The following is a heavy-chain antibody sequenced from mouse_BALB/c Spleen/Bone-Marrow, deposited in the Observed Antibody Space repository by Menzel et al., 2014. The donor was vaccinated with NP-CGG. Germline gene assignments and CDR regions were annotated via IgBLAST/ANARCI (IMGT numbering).Heavy chain of an antibody. CDR2: ISDGGSYT. D-gene: IGHD3-2*01. CDR1: GFTFSDYY. CDR3: ARGGQLGAMDY. Sequence: EVQVVESGGGLVKPGGSLKLSCAASGFTFSDYYMYWVRQTPEKRLEWVATISDGGSYTYYPDSVKGRFTISRDNAKNNLYLQMSSLKSEDTAMYYCARGGQLGAMDYWGQGTSVTVSS. V-gene: IGHV5-4*02. J-gene: IGHJ4*01.